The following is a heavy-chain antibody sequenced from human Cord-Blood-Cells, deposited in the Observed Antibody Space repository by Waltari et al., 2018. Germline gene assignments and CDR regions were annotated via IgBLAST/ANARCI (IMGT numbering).Heavy chain of an antibody. Sequence: EVQLLESGGGLVQPGGSLRLSCAASGFTFSSYAMSWVRQAPGKGLEWVSAISGSGGSTYYADSVKGRFTIARDNSKNTLYLQMNSLRAEDTAVYYCAKVRQLVRWPFDYWGQGTLVTVSS. V-gene: IGHV3-23*01. CDR2: ISGSGGST. CDR3: AKVRQLVRWPFDY. D-gene: IGHD6-6*01. CDR1: GFTFSSYA. J-gene: IGHJ4*02.